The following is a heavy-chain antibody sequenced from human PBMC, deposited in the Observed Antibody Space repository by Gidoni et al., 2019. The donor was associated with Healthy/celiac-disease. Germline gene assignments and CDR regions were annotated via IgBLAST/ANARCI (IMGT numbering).Heavy chain of an antibody. Sequence: QLQLQESGPGLVKPSETLSLTCTVSCVSLSSSIYYWGWIRQPPGKGLEWIGSISYSGSTYYHPSLKSRVTISVDTSKNQFSLKLSSVTAADTAVYYCASGQTNTRYYYYGMDVWGQGTTVTVSS. D-gene: IGHD2-2*02. CDR3: ASGQTNTRYYYYGMDV. V-gene: IGHV4-39*01. J-gene: IGHJ6*02. CDR2: ISYSGST. CDR1: CVSLSSSIYY.